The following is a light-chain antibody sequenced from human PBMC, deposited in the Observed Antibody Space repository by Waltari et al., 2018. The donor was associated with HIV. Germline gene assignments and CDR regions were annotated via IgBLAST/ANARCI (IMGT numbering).Light chain of an antibody. J-gene: IGKJ2*01. V-gene: IGKV3-15*01. CDR2: YAS. Sequence: DIVMTQSPATLSVSPGERATLSCRASQSISNNLAWYQQKPGQAPRLLMYYASTRATGVPARFSGSGSGTEFTLTISSLQSEDFAVYYCQQYINWPPYTFGQGTKLEIK. CDR1: QSISNN. CDR3: QQYINWPPYT.